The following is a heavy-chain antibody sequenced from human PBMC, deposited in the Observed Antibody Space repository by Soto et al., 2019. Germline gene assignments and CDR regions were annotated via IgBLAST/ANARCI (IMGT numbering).Heavy chain of an antibody. J-gene: IGHJ4*02. Sequence: SETLSLTCTVSGGSISSSNYSWGWIRQPPGKGLEWIGSIYYSGNTYYNPSLKSRVTISVDTSKNQFSLKLSSVTAADTAVYYCARGMTTVTTFDYWGQGTLVTVSS. CDR2: IYYSGNT. CDR3: ARGMTTVTTFDY. D-gene: IGHD4-17*01. CDR1: GGSISSSNYS. V-gene: IGHV4-39*07.